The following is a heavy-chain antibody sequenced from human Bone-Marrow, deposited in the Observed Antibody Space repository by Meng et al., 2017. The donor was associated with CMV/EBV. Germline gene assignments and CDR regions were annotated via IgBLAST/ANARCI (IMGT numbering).Heavy chain of an antibody. CDR1: GFSLSTSGVG. CDR3: AHRPHGTYDSSHFDY. CDR2: IYWNDDK. D-gene: IGHD3-22*01. V-gene: IGHV2-5*01. J-gene: IGHJ4*02. Sequence: SGLTLVKPTQTLSLTCNYSGFSLSTSGVGVGWIGQPPGKALEWHALIYWNDDKRYSPSLKSRLTITKDTSKNQVVLTMTNMDPVDTATYYCAHRPHGTYDSSHFDYWGQGTLVTVSS.